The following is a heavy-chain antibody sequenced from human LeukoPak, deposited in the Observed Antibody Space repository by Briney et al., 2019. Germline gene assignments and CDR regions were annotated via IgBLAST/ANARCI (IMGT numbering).Heavy chain of an antibody. V-gene: IGHV4-59*01. CDR2: IYYSGST. J-gene: IGHJ1*01. CDR1: GGSISSYY. D-gene: IGHD6-6*01. CDR3: ARGVGEYSSSDGY. Sequence: SETLPLTCTVSGGSISSYYWSWIRQPPGKGLEWIGYIYYSGSTNYNPSLKSRVTISVDTSKNQFSLKLSSVTAADTAVYYCARGVGEYSSSDGYWGRGTVDTVSS.